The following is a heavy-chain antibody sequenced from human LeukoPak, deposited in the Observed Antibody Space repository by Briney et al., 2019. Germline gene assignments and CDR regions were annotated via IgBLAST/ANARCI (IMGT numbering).Heavy chain of an antibody. CDR2: INPNSGGT. CDR3: ARVCSSTSCYSDY. CDR1: GYTFTGYY. D-gene: IGHD2-2*01. V-gene: IGHV1-2*04. J-gene: IGHJ4*02. Sequence: ASVKVSCKASGYTFTGYYMHWVRQAPGQGLEWMGWINPNSGGTNYAQKFQGWVTMTRDTSISTAYMELSRLRSDDTAVYYCARVCSSTSCYSDYWGQGTLVTVSS.